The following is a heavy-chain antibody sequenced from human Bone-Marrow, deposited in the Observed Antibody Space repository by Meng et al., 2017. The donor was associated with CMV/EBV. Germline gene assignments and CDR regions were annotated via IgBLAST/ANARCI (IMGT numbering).Heavy chain of an antibody. V-gene: IGHV5-51*01. CDR1: GYNFANYW. Sequence: GESLKISCKAYGYNFANYWIGWVRQMPGKGLEWMGIIYPGDSDTTYSPSFQGQATLSVDKSIGAAYLKWSGLQASDTAIYYCARHPGGRAGPRYIDFWGQGTLVTVSS. J-gene: IGHJ4*01. CDR2: IYPGDSDT. CDR3: ARHPGGRAGPRYIDF. D-gene: IGHD2-2*02.